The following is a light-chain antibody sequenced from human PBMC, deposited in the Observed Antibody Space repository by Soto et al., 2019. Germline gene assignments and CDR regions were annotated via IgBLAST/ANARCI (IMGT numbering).Light chain of an antibody. Sequence: EIVLTQSPATLSLSPGERATLSCRSSQSVSTYLAWYQQKPGLAPRLLIYDASNRATGIPARFSGSGSGTYFPLTISSLEPEDFAVYFCQQRSTWPLITYGQGTRLEIK. J-gene: IGKJ5*01. CDR2: DAS. CDR1: QSVSTY. CDR3: QQRSTWPLIT. V-gene: IGKV3-11*01.